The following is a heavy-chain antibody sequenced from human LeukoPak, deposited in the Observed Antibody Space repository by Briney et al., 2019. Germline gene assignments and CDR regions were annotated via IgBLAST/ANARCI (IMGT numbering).Heavy chain of an antibody. D-gene: IGHD3-16*02. V-gene: IGHV4-34*01. Sequence: SETLSLTCAVYGGSFSGYYWSWIRQPPGKGLEWIGEINHSGSTNYNPPLKSRVTISVDTSKNQFSLKLSSVTAADTAVYYCAREETYYDYVWGSYRYRFDPWGQGTLVTVSS. CDR3: AREETYYDYVWGSYRYRFDP. CDR2: INHSGST. CDR1: GGSFSGYY. J-gene: IGHJ5*02.